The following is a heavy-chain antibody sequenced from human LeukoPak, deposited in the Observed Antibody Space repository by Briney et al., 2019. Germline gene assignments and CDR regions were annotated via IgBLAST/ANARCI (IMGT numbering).Heavy chain of an antibody. V-gene: IGHV3-66*01. CDR2: IYTGDNT. CDR1: GFTVSSKY. CDR3: ATEGGTTFSNYFDY. D-gene: IGHD2/OR15-2a*01. Sequence: GGSLRLSCAASGFTVSSKYMSWVRQAPGKGLEWVSLIYTGDNTYYADSVKGRLTISRDKSKNTLYLQMNSLTAEDTAVYFCATEGGTTFSNYFDYWGQGTLVTVSS. J-gene: IGHJ4*02.